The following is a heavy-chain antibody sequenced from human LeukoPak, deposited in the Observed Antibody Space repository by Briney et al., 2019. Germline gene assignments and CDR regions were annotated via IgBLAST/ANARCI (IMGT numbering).Heavy chain of an antibody. J-gene: IGHJ4*02. CDR2: TNPNSGGT. CDR3: ATENWQDRLFDY. D-gene: IGHD1-1*01. CDR1: GYSFTGDY. Sequence: GASVKVSCKASGYSFTGDYMHWGRQAPGQGLEWMGWTNPNSGGTNYAQKFQGRVTMTRDTSISTAYMELSRLRSDDTAVYYCATENWQDRLFDYCGQGTLVTVSS. V-gene: IGHV1-2*02.